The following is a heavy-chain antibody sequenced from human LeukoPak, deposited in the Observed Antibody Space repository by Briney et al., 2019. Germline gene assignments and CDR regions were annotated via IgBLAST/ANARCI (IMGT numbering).Heavy chain of an antibody. CDR3: SLYCSGGGCYSIGGAFDI. V-gene: IGHV3-48*03. J-gene: IGHJ3*02. CDR2: ISGSGDTI. CDR1: GFTFSRYE. D-gene: IGHD2-15*01. Sequence: GGSLRLSCAASGFTFSRYEMNWVRQAPGKGLEWISYISGSGDTIYYADSVKGRFTISRDNAKNSLYLQMNSLRAEDTALYYCSLYCSGGGCYSIGGAFDIWGQGTMVTVSS.